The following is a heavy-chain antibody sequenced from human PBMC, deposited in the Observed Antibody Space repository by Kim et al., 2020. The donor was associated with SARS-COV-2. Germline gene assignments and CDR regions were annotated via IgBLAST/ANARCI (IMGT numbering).Heavy chain of an antibody. CDR2: GTP. J-gene: IGHJ4*02. D-gene: IGHD6-13*01. CDR3: AKGDVAAAA. V-gene: IGHV3-23*01. Sequence: GTPYYADSVKGRFTLSRDHSKNALYVQMNNLRAEDTAIYYCAKGDVAAAAWGQGTLVTVSS.